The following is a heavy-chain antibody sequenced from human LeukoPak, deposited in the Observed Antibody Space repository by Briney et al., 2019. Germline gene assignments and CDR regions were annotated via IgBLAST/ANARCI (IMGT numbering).Heavy chain of an antibody. V-gene: IGHV4-59*01. CDR1: GGSISNYY. CDR3: ARDRSPEGYYDSSHWDYYHGMDV. Sequence: PSETLSLACTVSGGSISNYYWSWIRQPPGKGLEWIGYIYYSGSTNYNPSLKSRVTISVDTSKNQFSLNLSSVTAADTAMYYCARDRSPEGYYDSSHWDYYHGMDVWGQGTTVSVSS. CDR2: IYYSGST. J-gene: IGHJ6*02. D-gene: IGHD3-22*01.